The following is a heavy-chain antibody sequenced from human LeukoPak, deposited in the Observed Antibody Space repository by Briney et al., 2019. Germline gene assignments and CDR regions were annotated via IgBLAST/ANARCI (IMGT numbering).Heavy chain of an antibody. CDR2: INPNSGGT. V-gene: IGHV1-2*02. D-gene: IGHD1-14*01. J-gene: IGHJ6*03. CDR1: GYTFTGYY. Sequence: GASVKVSCKASGYTFTGYYMHWVRQAPGQGLEWMGWINPNSGGTSYAQKFQGRVTMTRDMSTSTAYMELSSLRSEDTAVYYCARSSGRSPNRDYMDVWGKGTTVTISS. CDR3: ARSSGRSPNRDYMDV.